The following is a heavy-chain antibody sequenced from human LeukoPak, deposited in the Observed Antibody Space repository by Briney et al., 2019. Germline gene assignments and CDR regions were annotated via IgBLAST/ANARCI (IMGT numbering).Heavy chain of an antibody. Sequence: GGSLRLSCAASGFTFSSYAMSWVRQAPGKGLEWVSSISSSSSYIYYADSVKGRFTISRDNAKNSLYLQMNSLRAEDTAVYYCARQHDSSGSLYAYWGQGTLVTVSS. V-gene: IGHV3-21*01. CDR3: ARQHDSSGSLYAY. J-gene: IGHJ4*02. CDR1: GFTFSSYA. D-gene: IGHD3-22*01. CDR2: ISSSSSYI.